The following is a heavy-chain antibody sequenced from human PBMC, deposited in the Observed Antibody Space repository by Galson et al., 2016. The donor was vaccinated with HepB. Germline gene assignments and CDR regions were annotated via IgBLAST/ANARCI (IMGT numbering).Heavy chain of an antibody. Sequence: SLRLSCAASGFTFSRYWMTWVRQAPGKGLEWVANMNEDGSGRYYADSVKGRFTISRDNAKNSLYLQMNTLSAEDTAVYLCARLRDAYNIFDFWGQGILVTVSS. CDR2: MNEDGSGR. CDR1: GFTFSRYW. CDR3: ARLRDAYNIFDF. V-gene: IGHV3-7*01. J-gene: IGHJ4*02. D-gene: IGHD5-24*01.